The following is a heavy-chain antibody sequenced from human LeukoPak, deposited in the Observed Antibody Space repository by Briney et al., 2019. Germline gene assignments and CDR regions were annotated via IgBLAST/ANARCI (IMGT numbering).Heavy chain of an antibody. V-gene: IGHV4-31*03. CDR2: IYYSGTT. CDR3: ARNRAGTDLDY. Sequence: SETLSLTCTVSGDSISSGGYYWSWIRQHPGKGLEWIGYIYYSGTTYYNPSLKSRVIISVDTSKNQFSLKLSSVTAADTAIYYCARNRAGTDLDYWGQGTLVTVSS. J-gene: IGHJ4*02. CDR1: GDSISSGGYY. D-gene: IGHD6-19*01.